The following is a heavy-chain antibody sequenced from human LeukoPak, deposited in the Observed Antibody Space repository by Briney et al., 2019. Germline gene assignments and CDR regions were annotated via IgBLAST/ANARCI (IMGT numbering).Heavy chain of an antibody. D-gene: IGHD6-13*01. CDR1: GDSINNFC. CDR3: ARGYKPASGKDGAFDI. J-gene: IGHJ3*02. Sequence: KSSETLSLTCTVSGDSINNFCWSWIRQPAGKGLEWIGRVYSSGTTDYNPSLKSRASMSVDTSSNQFSLRLSSMTAADTALYYCARGYKPASGKDGAFDIWGQGTMVTVSS. V-gene: IGHV4-4*07. CDR2: VYSSGTT.